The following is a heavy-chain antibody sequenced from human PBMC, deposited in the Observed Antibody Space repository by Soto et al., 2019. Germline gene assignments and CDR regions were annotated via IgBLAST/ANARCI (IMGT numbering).Heavy chain of an antibody. V-gene: IGHV4-4*07. CDR3: ARNGAAHVYYGMDV. D-gene: IGHD6-6*01. J-gene: IGHJ6*02. CDR2: IYTSGST. Sequence: PSETLSLTCTVSGGSISSYYWSWIRQPAGKGLEWIGRIYTSGSTNYNPSLKSRVTMSVDTSKNQFSLKLSSVTAADTAVYYCARNGAAHVYYGMDVWGQGTTVTVSS. CDR1: GGSISSYY.